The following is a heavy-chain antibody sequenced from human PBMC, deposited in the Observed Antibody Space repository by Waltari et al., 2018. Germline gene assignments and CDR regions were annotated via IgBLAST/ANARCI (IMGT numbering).Heavy chain of an antibody. CDR1: GGSFSGYY. V-gene: IGHV4-34*01. Sequence: QEQLQQWGAGLLKPSETLSLTCAVYGGSFSGYYWSWIRQPPGKGLEWIGEINHSGSTNYNPSLKSRVTISVDTSKNQFSLKLSSVTAADTAVYYCARVRSRLRWLQRNDAFDIWGQGTMVTVSS. D-gene: IGHD5-18*01. J-gene: IGHJ3*02. CDR3: ARVRSRLRWLQRNDAFDI. CDR2: INHSGST.